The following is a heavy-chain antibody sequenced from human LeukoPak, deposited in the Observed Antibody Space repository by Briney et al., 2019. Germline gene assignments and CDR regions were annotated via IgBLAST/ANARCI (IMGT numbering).Heavy chain of an antibody. Sequence: QPGGSLRLSCAASGFTFSSYQMNWVRQAPGKGLEWVSYISSSGSTIYYADSVKSRFTISRDNAKNSLYLQMNSLRVEDTAVYYCARDHYSSGWADYWGQGTLVTVSS. V-gene: IGHV3-48*03. CDR3: ARDHYSSGWADY. CDR2: ISSSGSTI. D-gene: IGHD6-19*01. CDR1: GFTFSSYQ. J-gene: IGHJ4*02.